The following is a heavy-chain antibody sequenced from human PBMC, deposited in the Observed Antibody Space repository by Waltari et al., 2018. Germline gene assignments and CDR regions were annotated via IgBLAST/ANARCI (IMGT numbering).Heavy chain of an antibody. CDR3: ATRSRTYYDFWSGYGAFDI. V-gene: IGHV4-61*02. Sequence: QVQLQESGPGLVKPSQTLSLTCTVSGVSISSGSYYWSWIRQPAGKGLEWIGRIYTSGSTNYNPSLKSRVTKSVDTSKNQFSLKLSSVTAADTAVYYCATRSRTYYDFWSGYGAFDIWGQGTMVTVSS. J-gene: IGHJ3*02. CDR2: IYTSGST. D-gene: IGHD3-3*01. CDR1: GVSISSGSYY.